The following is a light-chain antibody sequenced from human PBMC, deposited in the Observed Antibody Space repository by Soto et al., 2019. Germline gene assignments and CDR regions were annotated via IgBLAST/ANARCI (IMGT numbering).Light chain of an antibody. CDR1: QSITTY. Sequence: DIQMTQSPSSLSASVGDRVTITCRASQSITTYLNWYQQKPGKAPKLLIYAASNLQSGVPSRFGGSGSGTDFTLTISSLQPEDFASYYCQQSFSTPPFTLGPGTKVDIK. J-gene: IGKJ3*01. CDR3: QQSFSTPPFT. V-gene: IGKV1-39*01. CDR2: AAS.